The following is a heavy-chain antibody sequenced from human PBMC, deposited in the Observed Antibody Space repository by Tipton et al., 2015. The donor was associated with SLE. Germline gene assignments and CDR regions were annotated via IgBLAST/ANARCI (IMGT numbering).Heavy chain of an antibody. CDR1: GGSFNNYA. Sequence: QLVQSGAEVKKPGSSVKVSCKASGGSFNNYAITWVRQAPGQGLEWMGEIIPIFNTENYAQRFQGRVTITTDESTSTAYMELSSLRSEDTAIYYCARGTIFAVVLRGYYDYWGQGTLVTVSS. J-gene: IGHJ4*02. CDR3: ARGTIFAVVLRGYYDY. CDR2: IIPIFNTE. D-gene: IGHD3-3*01. V-gene: IGHV1-69*01.